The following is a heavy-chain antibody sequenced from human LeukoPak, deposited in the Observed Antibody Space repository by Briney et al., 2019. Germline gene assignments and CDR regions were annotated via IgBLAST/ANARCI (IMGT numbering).Heavy chain of an antibody. J-gene: IGHJ4*03. V-gene: IGHV3-30*04. CDR1: GFTFSRYA. CDR2: ISYDGSNK. CDR3: VRAEILTCSRNSCYSGYFDN. D-gene: IGHD2-15*01. Sequence: GGSLRLSCAASGFTFSRYAIHWVRQAPGKGLEWVALISYDGSNKYYADSVKGRFTISRDNSKNTLSLQMNSLRADDTAIYFCVRAEILTCSRNSCYSGYFDNWGQGPRVTVSS.